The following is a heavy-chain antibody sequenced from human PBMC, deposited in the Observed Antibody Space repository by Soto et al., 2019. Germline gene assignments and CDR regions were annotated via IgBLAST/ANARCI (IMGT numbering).Heavy chain of an antibody. J-gene: IGHJ4*01. CDR1: EYTFTSYT. CDR3: ARELQGLYYFDY. CDR2: INGGNGNT. D-gene: IGHD4-4*01. V-gene: IGHV1-3*01. Sequence: QVQVLQSGAEVKKPGASVKVSCKASEYTFTSYTMHWVRQAPGQRLEWMGWINGGNGNTKYSQKFQGRVTITRDTSASTAYMELSSLRSDDTAVYYCARELQGLYYFDYWGHGTLVTVSS.